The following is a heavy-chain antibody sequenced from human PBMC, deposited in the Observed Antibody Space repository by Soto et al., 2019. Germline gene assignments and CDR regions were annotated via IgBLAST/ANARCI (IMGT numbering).Heavy chain of an antibody. CDR3: ARAGGSGWRDAFDI. CDR2: ISYDGSNK. J-gene: IGHJ3*02. V-gene: IGHV3-30*04. CDR1: GFTFSSYA. Sequence: PGGTLRLSCAASGFTFSSYAMHWVRQAPGKGLERVAVISYDGSNKYYADSVKGRFTISRDNSKNTLYQQMNSLRAEDTAVYYCARAGGSGWRDAFDIWGQGTMVTVSS. D-gene: IGHD6-19*01.